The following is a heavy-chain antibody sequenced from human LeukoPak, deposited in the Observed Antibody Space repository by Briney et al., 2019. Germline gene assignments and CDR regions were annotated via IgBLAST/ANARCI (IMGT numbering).Heavy chain of an antibody. CDR2: IYWNDDK. Sequence: SGPTLVNPTQTLTLTCTFSGFSLSTSGVGVGWIRQPPGKALEWLALIYWNDDKRYSSSLKSRLTITKDTSKNQVVLTMTNMDPVDTATYYCAHSKSNTWYEINWFDPWGQGTLVTVSS. V-gene: IGHV2-5*01. CDR3: AHSKSNTWYEINWFDP. CDR1: GFSLSTSGVG. D-gene: IGHD6-13*01. J-gene: IGHJ5*02.